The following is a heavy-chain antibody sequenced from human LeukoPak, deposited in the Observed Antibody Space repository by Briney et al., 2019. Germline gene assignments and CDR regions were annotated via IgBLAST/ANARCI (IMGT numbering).Heavy chain of an antibody. CDR3: ATRLITITVGDI. CDR1: GFTFSDYY. J-gene: IGHJ3*02. D-gene: IGHD3-3*01. Sequence: GGSLRHSCAASGFTFSDYYMSWIRQAPGKGLEWVSYISSSGSTIYYADSVKGRFTISRDNAKNSLYLQMNSLRAEDTAVYYCATRLITITVGDIWGQGTMVTVSS. CDR2: ISSSGSTI. V-gene: IGHV3-11*04.